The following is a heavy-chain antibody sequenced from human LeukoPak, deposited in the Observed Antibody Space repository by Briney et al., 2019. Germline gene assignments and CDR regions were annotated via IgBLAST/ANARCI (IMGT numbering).Heavy chain of an antibody. CDR3: ARDSGYYDSSGYEGTFDP. CDR2: IIPIFGTA. V-gene: IGHV1-69*05. CDR1: GGTFSSYA. D-gene: IGHD3-22*01. Sequence: ASVKVSCKASGGTFSSYAISWVRQAPGQGLEWMGGIIPIFGTANYAQKFQGRVTITTDESTSTAYMELSSLRSEDTAVYYCARDSGYYDSSGYEGTFDPWGQGTLVTVSS. J-gene: IGHJ5*02.